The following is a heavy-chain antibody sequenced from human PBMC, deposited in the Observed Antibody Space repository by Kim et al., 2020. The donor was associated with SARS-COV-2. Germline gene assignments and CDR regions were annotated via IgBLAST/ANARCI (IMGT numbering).Heavy chain of an antibody. D-gene: IGHD3-22*01. CDR1: GGSISSSSYY. V-gene: IGHV4-39*01. CDR3: AREKGYYDSSGSADY. Sequence: SETLSLTCTVSGGSISSSSYYWGWIRQPPGKGLEWIGSIYYSGSTYYNPSLKSRVTISVDTSKNQFSLKLSSVTAADTAVYYCAREKGYYDSSGSADYWGQGTLVTVSS. CDR2: IYYSGST. J-gene: IGHJ4*02.